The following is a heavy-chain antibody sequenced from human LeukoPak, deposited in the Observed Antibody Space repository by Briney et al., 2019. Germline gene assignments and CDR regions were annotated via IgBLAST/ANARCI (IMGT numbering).Heavy chain of an antibody. J-gene: IGHJ4*02. CDR1: GYSFTSYW. V-gene: IGHV5-51*01. CDR3: ARNPTTVTTSPDY. Sequence: GESLKISCKGSGYSFTSYWIGWVRQMPGKGLEWMGIIYPGDSDTRYSPSFQGQVTISADKSISTAYLQWSSLKASDTAMYHCARNPTTVTTSPDYWGQGTLVTVSS. D-gene: IGHD4-11*01. CDR2: IYPGDSDT.